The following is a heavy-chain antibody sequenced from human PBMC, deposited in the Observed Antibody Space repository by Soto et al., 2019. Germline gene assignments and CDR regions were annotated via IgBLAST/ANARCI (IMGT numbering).Heavy chain of an antibody. CDR2: INPNSGGT. CDR3: ARVYRPYCSGGSCVGGWDAFDI. D-gene: IGHD2-15*01. J-gene: IGHJ3*02. Sequence: ASVKVSCKASGYTFTGYYMHWVRQAPGQGLEWMGWINPNSGGTNYAQKFQGWVTMTRDTSISTAYMELSRLRSDDTAVYYCARVYRPYCSGGSCVGGWDAFDIWGQGTMVTVSS. V-gene: IGHV1-2*04. CDR1: GYTFTGYY.